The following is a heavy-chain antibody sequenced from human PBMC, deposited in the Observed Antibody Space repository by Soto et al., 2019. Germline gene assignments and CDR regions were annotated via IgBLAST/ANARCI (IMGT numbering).Heavy chain of an antibody. J-gene: IGHJ4*02. CDR3: ARDARGDEAPMDY. D-gene: IGHD3-10*01. Sequence: QVQLVQSGAEVKKPGASVKVSCKASGYTFTGYYMHWVRQAPGQGLEWMGWINPNSGGTNYAQKFQGWVTMTRDTSIGTAYMELRRRGSDDTAVYYCARDARGDEAPMDYWGQGTLVTGSS. V-gene: IGHV1-2*04. CDR2: INPNSGGT. CDR1: GYTFTGYY.